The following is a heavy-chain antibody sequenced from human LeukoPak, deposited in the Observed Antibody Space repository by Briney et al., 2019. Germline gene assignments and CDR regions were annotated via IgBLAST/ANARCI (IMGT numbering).Heavy chain of an antibody. CDR1: GFTFSKYW. CDR2: INTDGTVT. V-gene: IGHV3-74*01. J-gene: IGHJ4*02. D-gene: IGHD6-19*01. CDR3: ATKQWLAPPPDS. Sequence: GGSLILSCAASGFTFSKYWMLWVRHAPGKGLESVSRINTDGTVTTYADSVKGRFTVSRDNADNTMFLQMNSVRDEDTAVYYCATKQWLAPPPDSWGQGTPVTVSS.